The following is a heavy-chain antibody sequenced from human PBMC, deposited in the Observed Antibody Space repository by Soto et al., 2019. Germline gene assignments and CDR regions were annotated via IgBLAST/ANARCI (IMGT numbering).Heavy chain of an antibody. J-gene: IGHJ5*02. Sequence: SETLPLTCGVYGGTFRNYYWIWVRQRQGKGLERIGEVTHSGEATYNPSIQSRVSIPLDTSNNYSSLKMTSVTAADTAIYFCAGLEHFPPFWFVPWGQGTRVSVCS. CDR1: GGTFRNYY. V-gene: IGHV4-34*08. CDR3: AGLEHFPPFWFVP. CDR2: VTHSGEA. D-gene: IGHD3-3*02.